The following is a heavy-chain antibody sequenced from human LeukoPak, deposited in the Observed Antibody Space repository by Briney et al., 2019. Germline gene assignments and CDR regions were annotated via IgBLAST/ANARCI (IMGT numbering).Heavy chain of an antibody. CDR3: ARSRTMDV. Sequence: GASVKVSCKASGYTFTSYGISWVRQAPGQGLEWMGWISAYSGDTNYAQKLQDRVTMTTDTSTRTAYMELRTLRSDDTAVYYCARSRTMDVWGQGTTVTVSS. V-gene: IGHV1-18*01. J-gene: IGHJ6*02. CDR1: GYTFTSYG. CDR2: ISAYSGDT.